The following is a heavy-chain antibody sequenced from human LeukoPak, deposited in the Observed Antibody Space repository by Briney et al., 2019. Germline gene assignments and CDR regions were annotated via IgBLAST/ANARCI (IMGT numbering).Heavy chain of an antibody. CDR3: ARVGEYCSGGSCYDFDY. V-gene: IGHV1-2*02. CDR1: GYTFTGYY. Sequence: AASVTVSCTASGYTFTGYYMHWVRQAPGQGLEWMGWINPNSGGTNYAQKFQGRVTMTRDTSISTAYMELSRLRSDDTAVYYCARVGEYCSGGSCYDFDYWGQGTLVTVSS. D-gene: IGHD2-15*01. CDR2: INPNSGGT. J-gene: IGHJ4*02.